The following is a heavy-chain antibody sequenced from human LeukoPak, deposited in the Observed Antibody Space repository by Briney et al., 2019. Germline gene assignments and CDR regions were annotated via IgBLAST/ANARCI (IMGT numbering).Heavy chain of an antibody. Sequence: GASVKVSCKASGYTFTSYGISWVRQAPGQGLEWMGGIIPIFGTANYAQKFQGRVTITADESTSTAYMELSSLRSEDTAVYYCARAPIITIFGVVNWFDPWGQGTLVTVSS. CDR1: GYTFTSYG. J-gene: IGHJ5*02. V-gene: IGHV1-69*13. CDR3: ARAPIITIFGVVNWFDP. D-gene: IGHD3-3*01. CDR2: IIPIFGTA.